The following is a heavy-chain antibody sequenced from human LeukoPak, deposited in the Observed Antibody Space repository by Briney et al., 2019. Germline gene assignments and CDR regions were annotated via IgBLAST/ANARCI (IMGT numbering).Heavy chain of an antibody. Sequence: GGSLRLSCAASGFTFSSYEMNWVRQAPGKGLEWVSSISSSSYIYYADSVKGRFTISRDNAKNSLYLQMNSLRAEDTAVYYCARGITMIVVADDAFDIWGQGTMVTVSS. V-gene: IGHV3-21*01. J-gene: IGHJ3*02. CDR1: GFTFSSYE. CDR3: ARGITMIVVADDAFDI. D-gene: IGHD3-22*01. CDR2: ISSSSYI.